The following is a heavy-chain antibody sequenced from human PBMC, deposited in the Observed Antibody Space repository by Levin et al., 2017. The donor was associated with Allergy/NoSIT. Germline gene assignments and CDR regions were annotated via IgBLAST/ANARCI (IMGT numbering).Heavy chain of an antibody. CDR1: GYSFTSYW. J-gene: IGHJ3*02. CDR2: IYPGDSDT. V-gene: IGHV5-51*01. Sequence: GESLKISCKGSGYSFTSYWIGWVRQMPGKGLEWMGIIYPGDSDTRYSPSFQGQVTISADKSISTAYLQWSSLKASDTAMYYCARRGGAVNRNKGGDAFDIWGQGTMVTVSS. CDR3: ARRGGAVNRNKGGDAFDI. D-gene: IGHD1-14*01.